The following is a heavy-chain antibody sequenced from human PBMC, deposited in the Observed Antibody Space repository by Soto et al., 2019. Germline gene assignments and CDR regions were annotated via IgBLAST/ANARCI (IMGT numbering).Heavy chain of an antibody. J-gene: IGHJ6*02. CDR3: ARDLYCSSTSCYSNHFYYYYGMDV. CDR1: GGTFSSYA. Sequence: ASVKVSCKASGGTFSSYAISWVRQAPGQGLEWMGGIIPIFGTANYAQKFQGRVTITADESTSTAYMELSSLRSEDTAVYYCARDLYCSSTSCYSNHFYYYYGMDVWGQGTTVTVSS. V-gene: IGHV1-69*13. D-gene: IGHD2-2*01. CDR2: IIPIFGTA.